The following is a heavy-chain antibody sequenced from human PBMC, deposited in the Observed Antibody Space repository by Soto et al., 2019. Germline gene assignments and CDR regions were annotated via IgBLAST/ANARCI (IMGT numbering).Heavy chain of an antibody. Sequence: PGGSLRLSCAASGFTFSSYAMSWVRQAPGKGLEWVSAISGSGGSTYYADSVKGRFTISRDNSKNTLYLQMNSLRAEDTAVYYCAKEQYDVMLAGYHKLDHWGQGTLVTVSS. CDR2: ISGSGGST. D-gene: IGHD3-9*01. V-gene: IGHV3-23*01. CDR3: AKEQYDVMLAGYHKLDH. CDR1: GFTFSSYA. J-gene: IGHJ5*02.